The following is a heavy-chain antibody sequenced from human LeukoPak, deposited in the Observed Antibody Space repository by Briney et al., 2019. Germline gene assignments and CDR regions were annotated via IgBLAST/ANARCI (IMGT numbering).Heavy chain of an antibody. CDR2: MNPNSGNT. CDR1: GYTFTSYD. CDR3: PRVWELRFLEWLFIGYAFDI. V-gene: IGHV1-8*01. Sequence: ASVKVSCKASGYTFTSYDINWVRQATGQGLEWMGWMNPNSGNTGYAQKFQGRVTMTRNTSISTAYMELRSLRSEDTAVYYCPRVWELRFLEWLFIGYAFDIWGQGTMVTVSS. J-gene: IGHJ3*02. D-gene: IGHD3-3*01.